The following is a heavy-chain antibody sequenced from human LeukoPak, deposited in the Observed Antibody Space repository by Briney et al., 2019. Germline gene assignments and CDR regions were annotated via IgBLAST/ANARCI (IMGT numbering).Heavy chain of an antibody. CDR1: GFTVSSNY. Sequence: GGSLRLSCAASGFTVSSNYMSWVRQAPGKGLEWVSVIYSGGSTYYADSVKGRFTISRGNSKNTLYLQMNSLRAEDTAVYYCASALWGGYYFDYWGQGTLVTVSS. D-gene: IGHD2-21*01. V-gene: IGHV3-53*01. CDR3: ASALWGGYYFDY. CDR2: IYSGGST. J-gene: IGHJ4*02.